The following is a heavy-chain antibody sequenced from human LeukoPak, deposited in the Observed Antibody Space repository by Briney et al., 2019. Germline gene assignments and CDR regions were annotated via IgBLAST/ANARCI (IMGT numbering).Heavy chain of an antibody. J-gene: IGHJ4*02. Sequence: ASVKVSCKVSGYTFTDYYMHWVQQAPGKGLEWMGLVYPEDGETIYAEKFQGRVTITADTSTDTAYMELSSLRSEDTAVYYCATAKQWQVPVFDYWGQGTLVTVSS. CDR2: VYPEDGET. D-gene: IGHD6-19*01. CDR1: GYTFTDYY. CDR3: ATAKQWQVPVFDY. V-gene: IGHV1-69-2*01.